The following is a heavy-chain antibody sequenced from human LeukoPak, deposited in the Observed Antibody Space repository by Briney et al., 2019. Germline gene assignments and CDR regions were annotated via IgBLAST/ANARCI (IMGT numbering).Heavy chain of an antibody. V-gene: IGHV3-43*01. CDR3: ARESGIAAALDL. CDR2: ISWDSDTT. CDR1: GFTFDDYT. D-gene: IGHD6-13*01. J-gene: IGHJ5*02. Sequence: GGSLRLSCAASGFTFDDYTMHWVRQRSGKGLEWVSLISWDSDTTYYADSVKGRFTISRDNAKNTLYLQMNSLRAEDTAVYYCARESGIAAALDLWGQGTLVTVSS.